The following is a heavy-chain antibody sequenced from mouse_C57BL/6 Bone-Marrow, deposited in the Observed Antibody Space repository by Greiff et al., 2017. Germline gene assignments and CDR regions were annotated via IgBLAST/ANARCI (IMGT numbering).Heavy chain of an antibody. Sequence: LQQPGAELVKPGASVKVSCKASGYTFTSYWMHWVKQRPGQGLEWIGRIHPSDSDTNYNQKFKGKATLTVEKSSSTAYMQLSSLTSEDSAVYYFAMGYYGSSWAWFAYWGQGTLVTVSA. D-gene: IGHD1-1*01. CDR1: GYTFTSYW. V-gene: IGHV1-74*01. CDR2: IHPSDSDT. J-gene: IGHJ3*01. CDR3: AMGYYGSSWAWFAY.